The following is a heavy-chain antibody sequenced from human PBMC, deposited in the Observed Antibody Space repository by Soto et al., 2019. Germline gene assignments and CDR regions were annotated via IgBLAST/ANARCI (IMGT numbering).Heavy chain of an antibody. V-gene: IGHV4-34*01. CDR3: AGPSSDCGGDCYYFDY. Sequence: PSETLSLTCALYGGSFSGYYWSWIRQPPGKGLEWSGQINHSGSTNYNPSLKSRVTISVDTSKTQFSLKLSSVTAADTAVYYCAGPSSDCGGDCYYFDYWGQGALVTVSS. CDR2: INHSGST. D-gene: IGHD2-21*02. CDR1: GGSFSGYY. J-gene: IGHJ4*02.